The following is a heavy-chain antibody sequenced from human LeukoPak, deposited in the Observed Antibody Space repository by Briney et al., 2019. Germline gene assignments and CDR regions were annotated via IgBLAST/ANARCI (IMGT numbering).Heavy chain of an antibody. CDR3: ARKGYCSSTSCDTDDAFGI. D-gene: IGHD2-2*01. Sequence: GESLKISCKGSGYSFTSHWIGWVRQMPGKGLEYMGIIYPGDSDTRYSPSFQGQVTISADKSISTAYLQWSSLRASDTAMYYCARKGYCSSTSCDTDDAFGIWGQGTMVTVSS. V-gene: IGHV5-51*01. J-gene: IGHJ3*02. CDR1: GYSFTSHW. CDR2: IYPGDSDT.